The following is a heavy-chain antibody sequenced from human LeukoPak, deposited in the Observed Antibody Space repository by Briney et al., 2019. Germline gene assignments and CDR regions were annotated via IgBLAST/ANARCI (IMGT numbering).Heavy chain of an antibody. CDR1: GYTFTSYD. D-gene: IGHD3-22*01. V-gene: IGHV1-46*01. CDR2: INPSGGST. Sequence: ASVKVSCKASGYTFTSYDFNWVRQAPGQGLEWMGIINPSGGSTSYAQKFQGRVTMTRDTSTSTVYMELSSLRSEDTAVYYCARGDSSGYQSDYWGQGTLVTVSS. CDR3: ARGDSSGYQSDY. J-gene: IGHJ4*02.